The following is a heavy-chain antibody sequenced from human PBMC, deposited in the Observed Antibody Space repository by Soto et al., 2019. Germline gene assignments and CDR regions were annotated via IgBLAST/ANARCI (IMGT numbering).Heavy chain of an antibody. CDR1: GFTFSSYW. V-gene: IGHV3-74*01. D-gene: IGHD6-19*01. J-gene: IGHJ6*03. CDR2: INSDGSST. Sequence: GGSLRLSCAASGFTFSSYWMHWVRQAPGKGLVWVSRINSDGSSTSYADSVKGRFTISRDNAKNTLYLQMNSLRAEDTAVYYCAREADSYYYMDVWGKGTTVTVSS. CDR3: AREADSYYYMDV.